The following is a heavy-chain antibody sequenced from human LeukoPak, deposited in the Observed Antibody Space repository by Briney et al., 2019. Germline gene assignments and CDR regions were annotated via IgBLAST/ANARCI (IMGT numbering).Heavy chain of an antibody. CDR2: INQSGST. J-gene: IGHJ6*04. V-gene: IGHV4-34*01. CDR1: GGSFCGYY. D-gene: IGHD2-2*01. CDR3: ARGGSLIVVVPAAPYYYGMDV. Sequence: SETLSLTCAVYGGSFCGYYWSWIRQPPGKGLEWIGEINQSGSTNYNPSLKSRVTISVDTSKNQFSLKPSSVTAADTAVYYCARGGSLIVVVPAAPYYYGMDVWGKGTTVTVSS.